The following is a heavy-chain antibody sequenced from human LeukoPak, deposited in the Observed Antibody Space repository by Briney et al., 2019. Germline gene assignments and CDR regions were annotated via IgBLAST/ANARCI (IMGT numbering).Heavy chain of an antibody. CDR2: ISSSGSTI. V-gene: IGHV3-11*04. Sequence: GGSLRLSCAASGFTFSDYYMSWIRQAPGKGLEWVSYISSSGSTIYYADSVKGRFTISRDNAKNSLYLQMNSLRAEDTAVYYCARAPTGIVGATTFDYYYYMDVWGKGTTVTVSS. J-gene: IGHJ6*03. D-gene: IGHD1-26*01. CDR3: ARAPTGIVGATTFDYYYYMDV. CDR1: GFTFSDYY.